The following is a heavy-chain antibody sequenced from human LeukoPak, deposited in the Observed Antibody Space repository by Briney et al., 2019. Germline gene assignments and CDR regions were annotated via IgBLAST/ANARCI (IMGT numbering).Heavy chain of an antibody. D-gene: IGHD3-22*01. J-gene: IGHJ4*02. CDR2: ISGSSSYT. V-gene: IGHV3-11*05. CDR1: GFTFSNYY. CDR3: AREILDTSGYYLKLRDY. Sequence: AGSLRLSCAASGFTFSNYYMIWIRQAPGKGLEWVSSISGSSSYTDYADSVKGRFTISRDNAKNSLFLQMNSLRAEDTAVYYCAREILDTSGYYLKLRDYWGQGTLVTVSS.